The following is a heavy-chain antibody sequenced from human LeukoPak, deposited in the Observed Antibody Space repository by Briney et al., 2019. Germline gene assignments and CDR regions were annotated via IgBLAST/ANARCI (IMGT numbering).Heavy chain of an antibody. Sequence: PGGSLRLSCAASGFTFSTHWMHWVRQAPGKGLVWVSRINADGSSTMYADSVKGRFTISRDNAKNTLYLQMNSLRAEDTAVYYCARDPATANAWGQGTLVTVSS. CDR1: GFTFSTHW. CDR2: INADGSST. CDR3: ARDPATANA. D-gene: IGHD2-15*01. J-gene: IGHJ5*02. V-gene: IGHV3-74*03.